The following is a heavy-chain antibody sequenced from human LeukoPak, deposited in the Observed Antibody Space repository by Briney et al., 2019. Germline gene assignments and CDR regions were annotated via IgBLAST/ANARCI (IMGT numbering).Heavy chain of an antibody. J-gene: IGHJ3*02. D-gene: IGHD4-23*01. CDR1: GFTFSNFW. CDR2: IREDGRDE. V-gene: IGHV3-7*03. CDR3: TKNPNGDYVGAFDN. Sequence: GGSLRLSCAASGFTFSNFWMTWVRQAPGKGLEWVANIREDGRDEHYLDSVKGRFTISRDNSKNTVYLQMNSLRAEDTAIYYCTKNPNGDYVGAFDNWGQGTMVTVAS.